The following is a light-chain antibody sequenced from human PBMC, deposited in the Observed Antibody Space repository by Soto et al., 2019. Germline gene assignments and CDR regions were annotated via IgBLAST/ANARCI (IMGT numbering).Light chain of an antibody. V-gene: IGLV2-14*01. CDR2: EVS. J-gene: IGLJ3*02. CDR1: SSDVGGYNY. CDR3: ISYTSSSTVV. Sequence: QSALTQPASVSGSPGQSITISCTGTSSDVGGYNYVSWYQHHPVKAPKLMIYEVSNRPSGVSDRFSGSRSGNTASLTISGLQAEDESDYYCISYTSSSTVVFGGGTKLTVL.